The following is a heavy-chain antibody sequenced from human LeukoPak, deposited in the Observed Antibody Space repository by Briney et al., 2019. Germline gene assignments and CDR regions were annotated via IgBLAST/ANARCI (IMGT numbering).Heavy chain of an antibody. V-gene: IGHV4-39*02. CDR2: IYYSGTT. Sequence: SETLSLTCTVSSGSIGSGSFYWGWIRQPPGKGLEWIGNIYYSGTTYYNPSLKSRVTISVDTSKTHFSLKLSSVTATDTAVYYCASSTWYPNWFDPWGQRILVTVSS. CDR1: SGSIGSGSFY. D-gene: IGHD6-13*01. J-gene: IGHJ5*02. CDR3: ASSTWYPNWFDP.